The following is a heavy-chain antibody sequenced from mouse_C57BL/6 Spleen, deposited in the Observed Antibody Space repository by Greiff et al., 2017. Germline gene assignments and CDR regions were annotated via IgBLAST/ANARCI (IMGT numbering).Heavy chain of an antibody. Sequence: VQLQQSGAELVRPGTSVKVSCKASGYAFTNYLIEWVKQRPGQGLEWIGVINPGSGGTNYNEKFKGKATLTADKSSSTAYMQLSSLTSEDSAVYFCARSYYDYGFDDWGQGTTLTVSS. CDR3: ARSYYDYGFDD. CDR2: INPGSGGT. D-gene: IGHD2-4*01. CDR1: GYAFTNYL. J-gene: IGHJ2*01. V-gene: IGHV1-54*01.